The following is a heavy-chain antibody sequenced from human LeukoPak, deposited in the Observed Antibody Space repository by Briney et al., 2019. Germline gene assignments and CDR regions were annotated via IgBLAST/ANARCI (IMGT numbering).Heavy chain of an antibody. V-gene: IGHV3-21*01. J-gene: IGHJ4*02. CDR3: ARISSSTPEDY. Sequence: GGSLRLSCAASGFTFSSYSTNWVRQAPGKGLEWVSSISSSSSYIYYADSVKGRFTISRDNAKNSLYLQMNSLRAEDTAVYYCARISSSTPEDYWGQGTLVTVSS. CDR2: ISSSSSYI. D-gene: IGHD6-6*01. CDR1: GFTFSSYS.